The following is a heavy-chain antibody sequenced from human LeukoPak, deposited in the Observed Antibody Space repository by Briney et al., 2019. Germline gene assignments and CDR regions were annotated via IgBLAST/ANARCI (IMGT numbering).Heavy chain of an antibody. V-gene: IGHV3-21*04. CDR2: ISSSSSYI. CDR3: ARDPGAIVATILDLSGMDV. D-gene: IGHD5-12*01. J-gene: IGHJ6*02. Sequence: GGSLRLSCAASGFTFGSYSMNWVRQAPGKGLEWVSSISSSSSYIYYADSVKGRFIISRDNAKNSLYLQMNSLRAEDTAVYYCARDPGAIVATILDLSGMDVWGQGTTVTVSS. CDR1: GFTFGSYS.